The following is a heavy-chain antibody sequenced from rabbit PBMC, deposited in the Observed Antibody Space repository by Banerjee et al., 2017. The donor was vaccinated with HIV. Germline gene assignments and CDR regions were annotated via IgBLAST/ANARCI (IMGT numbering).Heavy chain of an antibody. CDR3: ARDSNNGYWGFNL. Sequence: QEQLVESGGGLVQPEGSLTLTCKASGFSFSSSYYMCWVRQAPGKGLEWIACIYAESSDISYHATWAKGRFTISKTSSTTVTLQMTSLTAADTATYFCARDSNNGYWGFNLWGPGTLVTVS. J-gene: IGHJ4*01. V-gene: IGHV1S45*01. CDR1: GFSFSSSYY. CDR2: IYAESSDIS. D-gene: IGHD1-1*01.